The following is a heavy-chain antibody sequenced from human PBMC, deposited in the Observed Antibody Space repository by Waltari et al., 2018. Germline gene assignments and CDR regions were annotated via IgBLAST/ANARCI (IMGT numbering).Heavy chain of an antibody. Sequence: QVQLVQSGAEVKKPGSSVKVSCKASGGTFSSYAISWVRQAPGQGLEWMGGIIPILGTANYAQKFQGRVTITTDESTSTAYMELSSLRSEDTAVYYCARCLHSSSWLSSGYYYMDVWGKGTTVTVSS. CDR2: IIPILGTA. CDR1: GGTFSSYA. D-gene: IGHD6-13*01. V-gene: IGHV1-69*05. J-gene: IGHJ6*03. CDR3: ARCLHSSSWLSSGYYYMDV.